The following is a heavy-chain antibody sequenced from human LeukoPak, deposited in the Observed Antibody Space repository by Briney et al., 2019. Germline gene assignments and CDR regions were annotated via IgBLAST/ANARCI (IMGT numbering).Heavy chain of an antibody. CDR2: IYSGGGT. D-gene: IGHD2-15*01. Sequence: GGSLRLSCAASGFTVSSNYMSWVRQAPGKGLEWVSVIYSGGGTYYADSVKGRFTISRDNSKNTLYLQMNSLRAEDTAVYYCAGGYCSGGSCSRHFDYWGQGTLVTVSS. V-gene: IGHV3-66*01. CDR3: AGGYCSGGSCSRHFDY. CDR1: GFTVSSNY. J-gene: IGHJ4*02.